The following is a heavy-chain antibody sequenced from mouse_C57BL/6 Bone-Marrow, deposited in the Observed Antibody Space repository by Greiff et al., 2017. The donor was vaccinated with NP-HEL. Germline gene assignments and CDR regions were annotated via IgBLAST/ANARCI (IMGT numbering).Heavy chain of an antibody. Sequence: VQLKQSGAELVKPGASVKLSCTASGFNIKDYYMHWVKQRTEQGLEWIGRIDPEDGETKYDPKFQGKATITADTSSNTAYLQLSSLTSEDTAVYYCARDYCSFYYYAMDYWGQGTSVTVSS. J-gene: IGHJ4*01. V-gene: IGHV14-2*01. CDR3: ARDYCSFYYYAMDY. CDR1: GFNIKDYY. CDR2: IDPEDGET. D-gene: IGHD1-1*01.